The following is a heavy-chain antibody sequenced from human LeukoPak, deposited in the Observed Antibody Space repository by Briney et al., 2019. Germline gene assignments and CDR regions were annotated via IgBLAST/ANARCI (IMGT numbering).Heavy chain of an antibody. CDR2: INHSGST. CDR3: ARVSVSTGTTAADKIDY. J-gene: IGHJ4*02. CDR1: GGSFSGYY. V-gene: IGHV4-34*01. D-gene: IGHD1-1*01. Sequence: PSETLSLTCAVYGGSFSGYYWSWIRQPPGKGLEWIGEINHSGSTNYNPSLKSRVTISVDTSKNQFSLKLSSVTAADTAVYYCARVSVSTGTTAADKIDYWGQGTLVTVSS.